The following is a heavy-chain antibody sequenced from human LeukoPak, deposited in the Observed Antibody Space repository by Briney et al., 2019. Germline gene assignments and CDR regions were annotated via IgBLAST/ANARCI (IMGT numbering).Heavy chain of an antibody. CDR3: ARQWSGSYSYAFDI. CDR2: IYYSGST. J-gene: IGHJ3*02. Sequence: SETLSLTCTVSGGSISSYYWSWIRQPPGKGLEWIGYIYYSGSTNYNPSLKSRVTISVDTSRNQFSLKLSSVTAADTAVYYCARQWSGSYSYAFDIWGQGTMVTVSS. D-gene: IGHD1-26*01. CDR1: GGSISSYY. V-gene: IGHV4-59*01.